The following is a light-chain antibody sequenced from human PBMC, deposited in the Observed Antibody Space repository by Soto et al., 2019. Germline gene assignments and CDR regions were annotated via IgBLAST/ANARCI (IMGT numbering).Light chain of an antibody. V-gene: IGKV1-39*01. CDR3: QQSYSTPS. J-gene: IGKJ3*01. CDR1: QSISNY. Sequence: DIQMTQSPPSLSASVGDRVTITCRASQSISNYLNWYQQKPGKAPKVLIYAASSLQSGVPSRFSGSGSGTDFTLTISSLQPEDSATYYCQQSYSTPSFGPGTKVDIK. CDR2: AAS.